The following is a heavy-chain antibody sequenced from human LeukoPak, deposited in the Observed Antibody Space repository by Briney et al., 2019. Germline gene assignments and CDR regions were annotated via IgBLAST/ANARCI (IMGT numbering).Heavy chain of an antibody. D-gene: IGHD2-15*01. CDR2: INPSGGST. Sequence: GASVKVSCKASGYTFTGYYMHWVRQAPGQGLEWMGWINPSGGSTSYAQKFQGRVTMTRDTSTSTVYMELSSLRSEDTAVYYCARVRGPLEGSDAFDIWGQGTMVTVSS. CDR1: GYTFTGYY. V-gene: IGHV1-46*01. J-gene: IGHJ3*02. CDR3: ARVRGPLEGSDAFDI.